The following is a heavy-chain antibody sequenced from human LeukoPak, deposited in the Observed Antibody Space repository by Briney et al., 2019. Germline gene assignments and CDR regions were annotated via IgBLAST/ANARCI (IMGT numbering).Heavy chain of an antibody. J-gene: IGHJ3*02. D-gene: IGHD2-2*01. CDR3: ARSNEYCSSTSCSMMAFDI. CDR1: GDSISSGNY. Sequence: SETLSLTCTVSGDSISSGNYWGWIRQPPGKGLEWIGSIFHTGSTYYNLSLKSRVTISVDTSKNQFSLRLSSVTAADTAVYYCARSNEYCSSTSCSMMAFDIWGQGTMVTVSS. V-gene: IGHV4-38-2*02. CDR2: IFHTGST.